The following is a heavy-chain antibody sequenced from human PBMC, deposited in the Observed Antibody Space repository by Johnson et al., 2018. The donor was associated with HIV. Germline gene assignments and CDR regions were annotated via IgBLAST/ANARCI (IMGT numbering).Heavy chain of an antibody. CDR1: GFTFRSYW. CDR3: ARRGRRADDAFDI. Sequence: QVQLVESGGGLVQPGGSLRLSCAASGFTFRSYWMSWVRQAPGKGLEWVAVISYDGSNKYYADSVKGRFTISRDNSKNTLYLQMNSLRAEDTAVYYCARRGRRADDAFDIWGQGTMVTVSS. CDR2: ISYDGSNK. D-gene: IGHD3-16*01. V-gene: IGHV3-30*01. J-gene: IGHJ3*02.